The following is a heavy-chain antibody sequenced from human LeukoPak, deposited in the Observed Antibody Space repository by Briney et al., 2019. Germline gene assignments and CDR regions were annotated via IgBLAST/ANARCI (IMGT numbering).Heavy chain of an antibody. CDR2: MNPNSGNT. D-gene: IGHD6-19*01. CDR1: GYNFTSSD. J-gene: IGHJ4*02. V-gene: IGHV1-8*01. CDR3: ARGPPYSSGWHWGHPFDY. Sequence: ASVKVSCKASGYNFTSSDINWVRQATGQGLEWMGWMNPNSGNTGYAQKFQGRITITRNTSISTAYMELSGLRSEDTAVYYCARGPPYSSGWHWGHPFDYWGQGTLVTVSS.